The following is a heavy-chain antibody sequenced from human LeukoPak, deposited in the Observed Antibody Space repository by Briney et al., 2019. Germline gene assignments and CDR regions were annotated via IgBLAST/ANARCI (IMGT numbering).Heavy chain of an antibody. CDR2: IKQDGSEK. D-gene: IGHD3-22*01. J-gene: IGHJ1*01. CDR1: GFTFSSYW. Sequence: GGSLRLSCAASGFTFSSYWMSWVRQAPGKGLEWVANIKQDGSEKYYVDSVKGRFTISRDNSKNTLYLQMNSLRAEDTAVYYCPNDDSSGYYFVLADHLYFQHWGQGTLVTVSS. CDR3: PNDDSSGYYFVLADHLYFQH. V-gene: IGHV3-7*03.